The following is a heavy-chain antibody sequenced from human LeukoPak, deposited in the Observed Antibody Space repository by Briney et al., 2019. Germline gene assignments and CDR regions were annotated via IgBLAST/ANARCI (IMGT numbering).Heavy chain of an antibody. CDR1: GYTFTGYY. CDR2: INPNSGGT. D-gene: IGHD6-19*01. J-gene: IGHJ4*02. V-gene: IGHV1-2*02. Sequence: ASVKVSFKASGYTFTGYYMHWVRQAPGQGLEWMGWINPNSGGTNYAQKFQGRVTMTRDTSISTAYMELSRLRSDDTAVYYCARGNEPIAVAGPVDYWGQGTLVTVSS. CDR3: ARGNEPIAVAGPVDY.